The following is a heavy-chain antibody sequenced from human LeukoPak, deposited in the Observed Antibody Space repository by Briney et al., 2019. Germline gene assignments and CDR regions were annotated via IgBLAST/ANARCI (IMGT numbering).Heavy chain of an antibody. CDR2: IYYSGST. V-gene: IGHV4-39*01. J-gene: IGHJ4*02. Sequence: SETLSLTCTVSGGSISSSRYYWGWIRQPPGKGLEWIGSIYYSGSTYYNPSLKSRVTISVDTSENQFSLKLSSVTAADTAVYYCATIGILTGYCSGGSCYSGNYWGQGTLVTVSS. CDR1: GGSISSSRYY. D-gene: IGHD2-15*01. CDR3: ATIGILTGYCSGGSCYSGNY.